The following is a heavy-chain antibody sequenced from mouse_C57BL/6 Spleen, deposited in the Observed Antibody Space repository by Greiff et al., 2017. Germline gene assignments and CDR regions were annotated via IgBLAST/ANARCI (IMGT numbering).Heavy chain of an antibody. CDR1: GYTFTSYW. D-gene: IGHD2-5*01. CDR3: ARGGYSKYGDMDD. J-gene: IGHJ4*01. V-gene: IGHV1-7*01. CDR2: INPSSGYT. Sequence: VQLQQPGAELAKPGASVKLSCKASGYTFTSYWMHWVKQRPGQGLEWIGYINPSSGYTKYNQKFKDKATLTAAKSSSTAYMQLSSLTYEDSAVYDGARGGYSKYGDMDDWGQGTSVTVSS.